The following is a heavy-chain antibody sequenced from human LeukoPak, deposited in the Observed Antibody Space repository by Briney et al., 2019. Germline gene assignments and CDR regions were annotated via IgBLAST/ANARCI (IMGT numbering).Heavy chain of an antibody. Sequence: PSETLSLTCTVSSGSISTSNYYWGWVRQPPGKALEWIGNIFYSGSTYYSPSLKSRLSISVDTSKNHFSLKLSSVTAADTAVYYCARREVWGTYRLMYYFDYWGQGSRVTVSS. D-gene: IGHD3-16*02. J-gene: IGHJ4*02. CDR1: SGSISTSNYY. CDR3: ARREVWGTYRLMYYFDY. CDR2: IFYSGST. V-gene: IGHV4-39*02.